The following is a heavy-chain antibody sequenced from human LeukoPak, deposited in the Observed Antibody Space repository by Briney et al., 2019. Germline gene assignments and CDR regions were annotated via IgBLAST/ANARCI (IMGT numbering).Heavy chain of an antibody. D-gene: IGHD3-22*01. Sequence: GASVKVSCKASGYAFTGYYMHWVRQAPGQGLEWMGWINPNSGRTKYALKFQGRVTMTRDTSTSTAYMELSRLRSDDTAVYYCAREHTRYYYDSSGYYYNDYWGQGTLVTVSS. CDR1: GYAFTGYY. V-gene: IGHV1-2*02. J-gene: IGHJ4*02. CDR2: INPNSGRT. CDR3: AREHTRYYYDSSGYYYNDY.